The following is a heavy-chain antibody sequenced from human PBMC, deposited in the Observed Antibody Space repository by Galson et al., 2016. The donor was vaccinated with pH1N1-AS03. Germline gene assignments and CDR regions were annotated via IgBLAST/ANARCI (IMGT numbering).Heavy chain of an antibody. Sequence: QTSGKGLEWIGRIRAKAYNYATEYAAPVRGRFTISKDDSKSTAFLQMNSLKIEDTAVYYCTRHPRRAAGGLGGFDPWGQGTLVTVSS. D-gene: IGHD6-13*01. CDR2: IRAKAYNYAT. CDR3: TRHPRRAAGGLGGFDP. V-gene: IGHV3-73*01. J-gene: IGHJ5*02.